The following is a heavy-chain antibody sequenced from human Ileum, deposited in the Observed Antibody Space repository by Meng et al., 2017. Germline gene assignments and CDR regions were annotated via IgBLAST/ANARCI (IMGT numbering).Heavy chain of an antibody. V-gene: IGHV4-4*02. CDR1: GASISSGYW. J-gene: IGHJ4*02. CDR3: ARNGAYSADH. D-gene: IGHD2-15*01. CDR2: IHHGGDT. Sequence: QVLLKASGQGLVEPSGTLSLTCAVSGASISSGYWWSWVRQPPGKGLEWIGEIHHGGDTNYNPSLKSRVTISVDKSNNQYSLRLTSVTAADTAMYYCARNGAYSADHWGQGTLVTVSS.